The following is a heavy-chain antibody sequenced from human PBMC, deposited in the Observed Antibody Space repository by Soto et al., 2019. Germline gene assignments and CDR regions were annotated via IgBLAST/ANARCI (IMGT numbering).Heavy chain of an antibody. Sequence: QVQLQESGPGLVKPSPTLSLTCTVSGCSISSDGFYWSWIRQPPGKGLEWMEYIYYSGSTYYNPYLKRRVTIAVDTSKNRFSLQLSSVTSADTDVYYRARTTVSPPPFDYWGQGTLVTVS. CDR2: IYYSGST. V-gene: IGHV4-30-4*01. J-gene: IGHJ4*02. D-gene: IGHD4-17*01. CDR3: ARTTVSPPPFDY. CDR1: GCSISSDGFY.